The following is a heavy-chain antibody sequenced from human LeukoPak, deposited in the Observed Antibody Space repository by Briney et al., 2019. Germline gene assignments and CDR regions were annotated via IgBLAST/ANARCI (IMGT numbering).Heavy chain of an antibody. CDR1: GGSISTYY. Sequence: PSETLSLTCTVSGGSISTYYWTWVRQPPGKGLEWIGYIYYSGSTNYNPSLKSRVTMSVDTSKNQFSLKLSSVTAADTAVYYCARVYRDDFWSGWPTHFDYWGQGTLVSVSS. D-gene: IGHD3-3*01. CDR2: IYYSGST. J-gene: IGHJ4*02. CDR3: ARVYRDDFWSGWPTHFDY. V-gene: IGHV4-59*01.